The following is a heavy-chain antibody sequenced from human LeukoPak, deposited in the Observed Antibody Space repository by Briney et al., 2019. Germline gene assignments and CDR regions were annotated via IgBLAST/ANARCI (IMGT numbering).Heavy chain of an antibody. CDR2: IKSKTDGGTT. D-gene: IGHD3-10*01. J-gene: IGHJ4*02. CDR1: GFTFSNAW. V-gene: IGHV3-15*01. CDR3: TTILLWFGELAVYYFDY. Sequence: GGSLRLSCAASGFTFSNAWMSWVRQAPGKGLEWVGRIKSKTDGGTTDYAAPVKGRFTISRDDSKNTLYQQMNSLKTEDTAVYYCTTILLWFGELAVYYFDYWGQGTLVTVSS.